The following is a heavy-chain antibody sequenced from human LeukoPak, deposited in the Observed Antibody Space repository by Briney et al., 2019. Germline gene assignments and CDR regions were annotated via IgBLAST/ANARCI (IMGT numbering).Heavy chain of an antibody. J-gene: IGHJ6*03. Sequence: SVKVSCKASGGTYSYFAINWVRQAPGQGLEWMGGIIPLFGSSNYTHKFQGRVTFSADKSTNTVYMHLNSLRFEDTPVYYCARNHNYTDHNNHMDVWGRGTAITVSS. V-gene: IGHV1-69*06. CDR3: ARNHNYTDHNNHMDV. CDR2: IIPLFGSS. CDR1: GGTYSYFA. D-gene: IGHD3-3*01.